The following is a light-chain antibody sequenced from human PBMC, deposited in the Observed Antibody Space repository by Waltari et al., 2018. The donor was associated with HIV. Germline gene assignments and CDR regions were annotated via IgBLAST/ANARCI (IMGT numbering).Light chain of an antibody. J-gene: IGLJ1*01. V-gene: IGLV2-14*01. CDR1: RGDVGTYNY. CDR3: SSYTSRDTFV. CDR2: EVS. Sequence: QSALTQPAAVSGSPGQSITISCTGARGDVGTYNYGSWYKQLQGKSPKRIIYEVSNRPPGLSNRFSGSKSGNTASLTISGLQAEDEGYYYCSSYTSRDTFVFGTGTEVTVL.